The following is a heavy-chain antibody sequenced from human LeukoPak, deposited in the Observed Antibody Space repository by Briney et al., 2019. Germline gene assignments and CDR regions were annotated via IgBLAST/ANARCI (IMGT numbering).Heavy chain of an antibody. CDR2: ISSSSSYI. J-gene: IGHJ4*02. V-gene: IGHV3-21*01. D-gene: IGHD6-13*01. Sequence: PGGSLRLSCAASGFTFSSYSMNWVRQAPGKGLHWVSSISSSSSYIYYADSVKDRFTISRDNAKNSLYPQMNSLRAEDTAVYYCARGGIAAAGTSYWGQGTLVTVSS. CDR3: ARGGIAAAGTSY. CDR1: GFTFSSYS.